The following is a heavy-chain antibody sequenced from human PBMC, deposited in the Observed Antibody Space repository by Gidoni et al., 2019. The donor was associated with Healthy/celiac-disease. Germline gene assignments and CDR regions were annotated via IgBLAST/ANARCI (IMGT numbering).Heavy chain of an antibody. D-gene: IGHD4-17*01. CDR3: TTDLRPGDYGGIDAFDI. Sequence: EVQLVESGGGLVKPGGSLRLSCAASGFTFSNAWMRWVRQAPGKGLEWVGRIKSKTDGGKTDYAAPVKGRFTISRDDSKNTLYLQMNSLKTEDTAVYYCTTDLRPGDYGGIDAFDIWGQGTMVTVSS. V-gene: IGHV3-15*01. CDR2: IKSKTDGGKT. CDR1: GFTFSNAW. J-gene: IGHJ3*02.